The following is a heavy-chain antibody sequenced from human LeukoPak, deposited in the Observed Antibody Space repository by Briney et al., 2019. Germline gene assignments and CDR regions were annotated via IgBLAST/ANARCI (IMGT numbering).Heavy chain of an antibody. D-gene: IGHD1-26*01. V-gene: IGHV3-33*01. Sequence: GGSLRLSCAASGFTFSSYGMHWVRQAPGKGLEWVAVIWYDGSNKYYADSVKRRFTISRDNSKNTLYLQMNSLRAEDTAVYYCARVGATNNWFDPWGQGTLVTVSS. CDR1: GFTFSSYG. CDR3: ARVGATNNWFDP. CDR2: IWYDGSNK. J-gene: IGHJ5*02.